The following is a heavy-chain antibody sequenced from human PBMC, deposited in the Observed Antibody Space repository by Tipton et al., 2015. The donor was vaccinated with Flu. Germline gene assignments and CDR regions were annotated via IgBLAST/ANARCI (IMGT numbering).Heavy chain of an antibody. Sequence: SLRLSCAASGFTFDDYGMSWVRQAPGKGLEWVSGINWNGGNTGYADSVRGRFTISRDNAKNSLYLQMNSLRAEDTAFYYCARERYASRWTNWFDPWGQGTLVTVSS. CDR2: INWNGGNT. CDR3: ARERYASRWTNWFDP. J-gene: IGHJ5*02. CDR1: GFTFDDYG. V-gene: IGHV3-20*04. D-gene: IGHD6-13*01.